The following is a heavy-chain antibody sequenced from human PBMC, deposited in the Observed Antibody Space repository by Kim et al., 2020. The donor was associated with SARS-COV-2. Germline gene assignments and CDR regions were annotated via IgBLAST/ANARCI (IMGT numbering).Heavy chain of an antibody. CDR1: GFTFSDNY. CDR2: ISTSGDIK. V-gene: IGHV3-11*01. CDR3: ARIASLWNYAFDY. J-gene: IGHJ4*02. D-gene: IGHD1-7*01. Sequence: GGSLRLSCAASGFTFSDNYMSWIRQAPGKGLEWVSYISTSGDIKYCADSVKGRFTISRDNAKNSLSLQMNSLRAEDTAIYYCARIASLWNYAFDYWVQGTLVTVSS.